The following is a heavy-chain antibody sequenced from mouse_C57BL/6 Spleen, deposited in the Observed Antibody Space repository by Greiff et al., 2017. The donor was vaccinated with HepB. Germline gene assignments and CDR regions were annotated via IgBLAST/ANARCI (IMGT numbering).Heavy chain of an antibody. Sequence: QVQLQQSGAELVRPGASVTLSCKASGYTFTDYEMHWVKQTPVHGLEWIGAIDPETGGTAYNQKFKGKAILTADKSSSTAYMELRSLTSEDSAVYYCTRSPPLPGSPAWFAYWGQGTLVTVSA. CDR2: IDPETGGT. D-gene: IGHD1-1*01. V-gene: IGHV1-15*01. CDR1: GYTFTDYE. CDR3: TRSPPLPGSPAWFAY. J-gene: IGHJ3*01.